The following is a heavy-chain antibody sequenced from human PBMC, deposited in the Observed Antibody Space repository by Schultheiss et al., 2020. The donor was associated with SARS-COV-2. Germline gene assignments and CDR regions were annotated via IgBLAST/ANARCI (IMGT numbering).Heavy chain of an antibody. J-gene: IGHJ3*02. D-gene: IGHD3-22*01. CDR3: AKDHPGYDSSGYYGPDAFDI. V-gene: IGHV3-23*01. Sequence: LSCAASGFTFSSYAMSWVRQAPGKGLEWVSAISGSGGSTYYADSVKGRFTISRDNSKNTLYLQMNSLRAEDTAVYYCAKDHPGYDSSGYYGPDAFDIWGQGTMVTVSS. CDR1: GFTFSSYA. CDR2: ISGSGGST.